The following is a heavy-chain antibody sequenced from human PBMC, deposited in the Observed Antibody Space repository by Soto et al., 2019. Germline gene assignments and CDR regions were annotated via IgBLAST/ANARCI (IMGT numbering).Heavy chain of an antibody. CDR2: IYYSGST. CDR1: FGSISSYS. J-gene: IGHJ6*02. Sequence: PSETLSLTCTVSFGSISSYSWRCIRQPPGKGLECVGYIYYSGSTNYNPSLKSRVTISVDTSKNKFPLNLSSVTAADRAVYYCARADKYDFWSGYYHATYYYYGMDVWGQGNTVTVYS. CDR3: ARADKYDFWSGYYHATYYYYGMDV. D-gene: IGHD3-3*01. V-gene: IGHV4-59*01.